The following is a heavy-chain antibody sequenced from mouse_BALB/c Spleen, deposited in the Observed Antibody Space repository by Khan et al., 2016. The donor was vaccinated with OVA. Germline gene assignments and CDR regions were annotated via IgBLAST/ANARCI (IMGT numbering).Heavy chain of an antibody. CDR1: GFSLTSYG. J-gene: IGHJ4*01. Sequence: QVQLKQSGPGLVQPSQSLSITCTVSGFSLTSYGVHWVRQSPGKGLEWLGVIWRGGSTDYNAAFMSRLNIIKDNSKSQVFFKMNSLQADDTALYYCAKVLVYAMDYWGQGTSVTVSS. D-gene: IGHD1-1*02. CDR3: AKVLVYAMDY. V-gene: IGHV2-5*01. CDR2: IWRGGST.